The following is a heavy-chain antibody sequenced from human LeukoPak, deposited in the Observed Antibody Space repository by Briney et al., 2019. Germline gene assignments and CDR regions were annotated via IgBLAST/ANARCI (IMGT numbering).Heavy chain of an antibody. CDR3: ARYRGGGDYDF. D-gene: IGHD4-17*01. V-gene: IGHV3-7*04. CDR1: GFTFSSYW. CDR2: IKQDGNVT. J-gene: IGHJ4*02. Sequence: PGGSLRLSCAASGFTFSSYWMTWVRQAPGKGLEWVATIKQDGNVTYYLDSVNGRFTISRDNAKNSPYLQMNSLRAEDTAVYFCARYRGGGDYDFWGQGTLVTVSS.